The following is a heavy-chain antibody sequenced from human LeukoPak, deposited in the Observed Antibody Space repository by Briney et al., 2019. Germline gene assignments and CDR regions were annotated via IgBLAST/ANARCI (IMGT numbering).Heavy chain of an antibody. J-gene: IGHJ4*02. Sequence: GGSLRLSCEVSGIIFSGYGTHWVRQAPGKGLEWVAFIRYDGTNKYYADSVKGRFTISRDNSNNTLYLQMNSLRVEDTAVYYCAKVGSGWYGVDYWGQGTLVTVSS. CDR3: AKVGSGWYGVDY. D-gene: IGHD6-19*01. CDR1: GIIFSGYG. CDR2: IRYDGTNK. V-gene: IGHV3-30*02.